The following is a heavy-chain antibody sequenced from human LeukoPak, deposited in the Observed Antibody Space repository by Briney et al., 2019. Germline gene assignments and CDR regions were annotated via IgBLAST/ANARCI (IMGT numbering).Heavy chain of an antibody. CDR1: GYSISSGYY. D-gene: IGHD4-23*01. CDR2: IYHSGST. V-gene: IGHV4-38-2*02. CDR3: ARLHYGGNYGYYYYYMDV. Sequence: PSETLSLTCTVSGYSISSGYYWGWIRQSPGKGLEWIGSIYHSGSTYYNPSLKSRVTMSVDTSKNQFSLKLSSVTAADTAVYYCARLHYGGNYGYYYYYMDVWGKGTTVTISS. J-gene: IGHJ6*03.